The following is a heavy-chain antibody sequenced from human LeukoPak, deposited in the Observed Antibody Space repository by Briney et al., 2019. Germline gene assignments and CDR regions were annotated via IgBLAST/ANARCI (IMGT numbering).Heavy chain of an antibody. CDR1: GFTFHDYA. CDR3: AKEGTGIHFDY. D-gene: IGHD1-1*01. Sequence: PGGSLRLSCAASGFTFHDYAMHWVRQAPGKGLEWVAEISYDGGNTYYADSVKGRFTISRDNSKNTLYLQMNSLRAEDTAVYYCAKEGTGIHFDYWGQGTLVTVSS. CDR2: ISYDGGNT. V-gene: IGHV3-30-3*01. J-gene: IGHJ4*02.